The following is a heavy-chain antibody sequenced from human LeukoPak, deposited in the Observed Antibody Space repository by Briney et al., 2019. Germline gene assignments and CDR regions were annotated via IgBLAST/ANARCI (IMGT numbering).Heavy chain of an antibody. J-gene: IGHJ6*02. V-gene: IGHV1-69*04. CDR1: GGTFSSYA. Sequence: ASVKVSCKAFGGTFSSYAISWVRQAPGQGLEWMGRIIPILGIANYAQKFQGRVTITADKSTSTAYMELSRLRSDDTAIYYCARHSNLGPNVAARLDYYAMDVWGQGTTVTVFS. CDR3: ARHSNLGPNVAARLDYYAMDV. CDR2: IIPILGIA. D-gene: IGHD6-6*01.